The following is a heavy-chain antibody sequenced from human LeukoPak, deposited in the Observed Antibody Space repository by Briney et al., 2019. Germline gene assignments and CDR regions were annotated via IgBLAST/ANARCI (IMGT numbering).Heavy chain of an antibody. J-gene: IGHJ5*02. Sequence: ASVKVSCKASGYTFTSYGISWVRQAPGQGLEWMGGIIPIFGTANYAQKFQGRVTITADESTSTAYMELSSLRSEDTAVYYCARRLETYYYDSSGYSWFDPWGQGTLVTVSS. V-gene: IGHV1-69*13. CDR3: ARRLETYYYDSSGYSWFDP. CDR2: IIPIFGTA. CDR1: GYTFTSYG. D-gene: IGHD3-22*01.